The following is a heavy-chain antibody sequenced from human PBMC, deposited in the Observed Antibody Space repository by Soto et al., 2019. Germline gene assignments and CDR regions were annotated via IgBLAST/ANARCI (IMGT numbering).Heavy chain of an antibody. Sequence: GGSLRLSCEASGFTFSVYTMNWVRQVPGKGLKWVSGIIGSDGGIYYADSVKGRFTISRDNSKNTLYLQMNSLRAEDTAVYYCAKSVRSLYYYYMDVWGKGTTVTVPS. CDR1: GFTFSVYT. CDR3: AKSVRSLYYYYMDV. CDR2: IIGSDGGI. V-gene: IGHV3-23*01. J-gene: IGHJ6*03.